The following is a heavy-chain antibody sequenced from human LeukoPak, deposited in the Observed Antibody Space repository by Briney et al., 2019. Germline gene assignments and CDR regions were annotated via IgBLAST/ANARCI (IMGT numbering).Heavy chain of an antibody. CDR3: ARAKRKSMVRGVIIEGNWFDP. V-gene: IGHV1-18*04. D-gene: IGHD3-10*01. CDR2: ISAYNGNT. J-gene: IGHJ5*02. CDR1: GYTFTIYG. Sequence: ASVKVSFKASGYTFTIYGISWVRQAPGQGLEWMGWISAYNGNTNYAQKLQGRVTMTTDTSTSTAYMELRSLRSDDTAVYYCARAKRKSMVRGVIIEGNWFDPWGQGTLVTVSS.